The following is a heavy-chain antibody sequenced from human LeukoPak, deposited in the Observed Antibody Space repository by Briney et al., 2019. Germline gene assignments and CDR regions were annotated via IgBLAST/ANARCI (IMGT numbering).Heavy chain of an antibody. CDR2: IIGVSGAK. CDR1: GFTFSSFA. J-gene: IGHJ4*02. V-gene: IGHV3-23*01. D-gene: IGHD6-13*01. Sequence: GGSLRLSCTPSGFTFSSFAISWVRQAPRKGLAWVSTIIGVSGAKYYAHSLKGRFTISRVNSKETLYLQMHSLRAEDTAVYFSAKDTPLTSYTSSWSSNPFDYWGQGTLVGVSS. CDR3: AKDTPLTSYTSSWSSNPFDY.